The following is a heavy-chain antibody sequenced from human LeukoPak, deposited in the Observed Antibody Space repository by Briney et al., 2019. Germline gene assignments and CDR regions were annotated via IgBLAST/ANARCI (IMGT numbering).Heavy chain of an antibody. J-gene: IGHJ4*02. Sequence: GGSLRLSCAASGFNFPTYAMQWVRQAPGKGLEWVSSIRVSDGARFYADSVKGRFTTSRDNSKNTLYLQMNSLRAEDTAVYYCARSGGYSGYDGLNYWGQGTLVTVSS. CDR3: ARSGGYSGYDGLNY. D-gene: IGHD5-12*01. CDR2: IRVSDGAR. V-gene: IGHV3-23*01. CDR1: GFNFPTYA.